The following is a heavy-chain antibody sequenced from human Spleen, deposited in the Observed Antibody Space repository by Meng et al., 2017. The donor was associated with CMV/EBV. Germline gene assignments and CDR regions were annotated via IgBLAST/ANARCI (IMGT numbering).Heavy chain of an antibody. CDR3: ARDVAARPEYYFDY. Sequence: GESLKISCAASGFTFSNYGMHWVRQAPGKGLEWVAFIHYDGSNKYYADSVKGRFTISRDNSKNTVYLHMNSLRAEDTAVYYCARDVAARPEYYFDYWGQGTLVTVSS. CDR2: IHYDGSNK. J-gene: IGHJ4*02. CDR1: GFTFSNYG. D-gene: IGHD6-6*01. V-gene: IGHV3-30*02.